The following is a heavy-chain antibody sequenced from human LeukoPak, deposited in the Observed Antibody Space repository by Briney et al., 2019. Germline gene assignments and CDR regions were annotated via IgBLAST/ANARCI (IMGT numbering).Heavy chain of an antibody. CDR1: GGSFSGYY. V-gene: IGHV4-4*07. CDR3: ARDLGIIDAFDI. CDR2: IYTSGST. D-gene: IGHD3-16*01. Sequence: PSETLSLTCAVYGGSFSGYYWSWIRQPAGKGLEWIGRIYTSGSTNYNPSLKSRVTISVDTSKNQFSLKLSSVTAADTAVYYCARDLGIIDAFDIWGQGTMVTVSS. J-gene: IGHJ3*02.